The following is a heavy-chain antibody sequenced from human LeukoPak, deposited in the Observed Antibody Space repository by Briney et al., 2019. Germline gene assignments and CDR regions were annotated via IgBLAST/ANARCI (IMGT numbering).Heavy chain of an antibody. V-gene: IGHV3-23*01. J-gene: IGHJ4*02. Sequence: AGGSLRLSCAASGFTFSSYAMSWVRQAPGKGLEWVSAISGSGGSTYYADSVKGRFTISRDESKNTLYLQMNSLRAEDTAIYYCATKTSDFDCWGQGILVTVSS. CDR1: GFTFSSYA. CDR3: ATKTSDFDC. CDR2: ISGSGGST. D-gene: IGHD1-26*01.